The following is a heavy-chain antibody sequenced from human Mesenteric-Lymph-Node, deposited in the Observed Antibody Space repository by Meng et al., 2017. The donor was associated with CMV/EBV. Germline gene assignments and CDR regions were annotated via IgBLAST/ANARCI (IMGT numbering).Heavy chain of an antibody. Sequence: GESLKISCAASGFTFRSYAMHWVRQAPGKGLEWVAFIRYDGSNKYYADSVKGRFTISRDNSKNTLYLQMNSLRAEDTAVYYCAKGHSEEYYDILTGYSSYYYGMDVWGQGTTVTVSS. CDR2: IRYDGSNK. V-gene: IGHV3-30*02. D-gene: IGHD3-9*01. CDR1: GFTFRSYA. CDR3: AKGHSEEYYDILTGYSSYYYGMDV. J-gene: IGHJ6*02.